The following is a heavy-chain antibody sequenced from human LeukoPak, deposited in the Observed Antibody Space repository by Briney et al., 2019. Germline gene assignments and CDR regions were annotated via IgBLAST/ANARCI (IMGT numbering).Heavy chain of an antibody. V-gene: IGHV4-39*01. CDR1: GGSISSSSYY. Sequence: SETLSLTCTVSGGSISSSSYYWGWIRQPPGKGLEWIGSIYYSGSTYYNPSLKSRVTISVDTSKNQFSLKLSSVTAADTAVYYCARVVVAAKTHDYWGQGTLVTVSS. CDR2: IYYSGST. CDR3: ARVVVAAKTHDY. J-gene: IGHJ4*02. D-gene: IGHD2-15*01.